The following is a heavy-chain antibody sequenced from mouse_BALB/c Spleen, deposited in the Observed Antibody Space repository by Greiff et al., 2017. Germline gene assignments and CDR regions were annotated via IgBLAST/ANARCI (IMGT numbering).Heavy chain of an antibody. V-gene: IGHV5-6-5*01. J-gene: IGHJ2*01. Sequence: EVQLVESGGGLVKPGGSLKLSCAASGFTFSSYAMSWVRQTPEKRLEWVASISSGGSTYYPDSVKGRFTISRDNARNILYLQMSSLMSEDTAMYYCARGFYYYEDYYFDYWGQGTTLTVSS. CDR3: ARGFYYYEDYYFDY. CDR1: GFTFSSYA. D-gene: IGHD1-1*01. CDR2: ISSGGST.